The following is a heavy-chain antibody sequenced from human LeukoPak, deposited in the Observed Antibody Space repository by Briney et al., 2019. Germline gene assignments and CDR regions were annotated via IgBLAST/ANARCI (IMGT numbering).Heavy chain of an antibody. CDR1: GYRFTSYW. CDR2: IYPGDSDT. V-gene: IGHV5-51*01. J-gene: IGHJ4*02. D-gene: IGHD3-22*01. Sequence: GESLKISCKGSGYRFTSYWIGWVRQMPGKGLEWMGIIYPGDSDTRYSPSFQGQVTISADRSISTAYLQWSSLKASDTAMYYCARHSGADSSGPPPDYWGQGTLVTVSS. CDR3: ARHSGADSSGPPPDY.